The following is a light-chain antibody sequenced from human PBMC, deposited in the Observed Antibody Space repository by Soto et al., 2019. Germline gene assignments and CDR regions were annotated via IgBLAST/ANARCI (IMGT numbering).Light chain of an antibody. Sequence: ETVMTQSPATLSVSPGERATLSCRASQSVSSNLGWYQQKPGQAPRLLIYGASTRATGIPARFSGSGSGTEFTLTISSLQSEDFAVYYCQQYNNWPQTFGQGTKLEIK. CDR2: GAS. CDR3: QQYNNWPQT. J-gene: IGKJ2*01. V-gene: IGKV3-15*01. CDR1: QSVSSN.